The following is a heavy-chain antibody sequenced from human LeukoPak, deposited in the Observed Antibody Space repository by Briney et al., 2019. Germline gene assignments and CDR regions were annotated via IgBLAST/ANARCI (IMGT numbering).Heavy chain of an antibody. CDR2: IAYDGTNS. D-gene: IGHD3-10*01. Sequence: GGSLRLSCAASGITFSSYGMHWVRQAPGKGLEWVAVIAYDGTNSYYADSVEGRFTISRDNSKNTLYLQMNSLRAEDTAVYYCARDLRWDINYGSGSYMDYWGQGTLVTVSS. V-gene: IGHV3-30*03. CDR1: GITFSSYG. CDR3: ARDLRWDINYGSGSYMDY. J-gene: IGHJ4*02.